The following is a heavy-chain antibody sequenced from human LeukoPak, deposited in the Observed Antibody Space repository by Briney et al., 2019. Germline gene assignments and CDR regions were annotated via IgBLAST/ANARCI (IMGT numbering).Heavy chain of an antibody. CDR3: TRANYYDSSGYYEPPDY. CDR2: IRSKAYGGTT. Sequence: GGSLRLSCAASGFTFSSYWMSWVRQAPGKGLEWVGFIRSKAYGGTTEYAASVKGRFTISRDDSKSIAYLQMNSLKTEDTAVYYCTRANYYDSSGYYEPPDYWGQGTLVTVSS. V-gene: IGHV3-49*04. J-gene: IGHJ4*02. D-gene: IGHD3-22*01. CDR1: GFTFSSYW.